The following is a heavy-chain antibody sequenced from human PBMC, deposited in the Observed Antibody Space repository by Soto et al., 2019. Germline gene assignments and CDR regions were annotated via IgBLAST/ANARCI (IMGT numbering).Heavy chain of an antibody. CDR2: ISGSGGST. CDR1: GFTFSSYA. J-gene: IGHJ4*02. CDR3: AKDPYDYVWGSYSYY. D-gene: IGHD3-16*02. V-gene: IGHV3-23*01. Sequence: EVQLLESGGGLVQPGGSLRLSCAASGFTFSSYAMSWVRQAPGKGLEWVSAISGSGGSTYYADSVKGRFTISRDNSKNTLYRQMNSLRAEDTAVYYCAKDPYDYVWGSYSYYWGQGTLVTVSS.